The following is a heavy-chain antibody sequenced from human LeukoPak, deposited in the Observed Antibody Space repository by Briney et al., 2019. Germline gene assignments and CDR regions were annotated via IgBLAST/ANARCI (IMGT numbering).Heavy chain of an antibody. Sequence: GGSLRLSCAASGFTFSSYAMSWVRQAPGKGLEWVSAISGSGGSTYYADSVKGRFTISRDNSKNTLYLQMNSLRAEDTAVYYCSKKGQNEDYGKPDWGQGTLVTVSS. J-gene: IGHJ4*02. CDR3: SKKGQNEDYGKPD. CDR1: GFTFSSYA. CDR2: ISGSGGST. D-gene: IGHD4-17*01. V-gene: IGHV3-23*01.